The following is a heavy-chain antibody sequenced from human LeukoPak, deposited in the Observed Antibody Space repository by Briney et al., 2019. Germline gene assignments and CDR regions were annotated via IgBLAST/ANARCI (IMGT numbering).Heavy chain of an antibody. V-gene: IGHV4-59*01. CDR3: ARVTGRVNWFDP. J-gene: IGHJ5*02. CDR2: IYSSGHT. CDR1: GGSISTYY. Sequence: SETPSLTCTVSGGSISTYYWSWIRQPPGKGLEWIAYIYSSGHTNYNPSLKSRVTISVDTSKNQFSLKLSSVTAADTAVYYCARVTGRVNWFDPWGQGTLVTVSS. D-gene: IGHD3-3*01.